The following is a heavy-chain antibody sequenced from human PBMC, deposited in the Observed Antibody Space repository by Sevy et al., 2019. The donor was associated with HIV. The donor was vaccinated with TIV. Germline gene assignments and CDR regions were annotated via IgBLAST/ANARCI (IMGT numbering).Heavy chain of an antibody. CDR1: GFTYS. J-gene: IGHJ4*02. Sequence: GGFLRLSCVASGFTYSMNWVRQAPGKGLEWVSYISDSSATIHYADSVKSRFTISRDNAKNSLYLQMNTLRAEDTAVYYCASQRGGYERLYYFDSWGQGTLVTVSS. CDR2: ISDSSATI. D-gene: IGHD5-12*01. CDR3: ASQRGGYERLYYFDS. V-gene: IGHV3-48*01.